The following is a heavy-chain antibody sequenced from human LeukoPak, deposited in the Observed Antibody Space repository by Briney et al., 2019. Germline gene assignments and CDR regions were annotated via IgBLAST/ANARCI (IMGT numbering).Heavy chain of an antibody. Sequence: GRSLRLSFAAAGFPFSNYWIHWVRHAPGKGLVWVSRITNDERRTNYADSVNGRFTISRDNDKSTVYLQLPGLTAEDTAVYYCARDGGTSTPFDHWGQGTLVTVSS. CDR1: GFPFSNYW. V-gene: IGHV3-74*01. CDR2: ITNDERRT. J-gene: IGHJ4*02. CDR3: ARDGGTSTPFDH. D-gene: IGHD2-15*01.